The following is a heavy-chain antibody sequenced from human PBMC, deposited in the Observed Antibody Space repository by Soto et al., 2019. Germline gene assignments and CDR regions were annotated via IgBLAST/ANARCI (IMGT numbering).Heavy chain of an antibody. J-gene: IGHJ6*02. V-gene: IGHV1-69*12. Sequence: QVQLVQSGAEVKKPGSSVKVSCKASGGTFSSYAISWVRQAPGQGLEWMGGIIPIFGTANYAQKFQGRVTVTADESTSTAYMELSRLRSEDTDVYYCASRVSPGIGWSYYYDYGMDVWGPGTTVTVSS. CDR3: ASRVSPGIGWSYYYDYGMDV. CDR2: IIPIFGTA. D-gene: IGHD6-19*01. CDR1: GGTFSSYA.